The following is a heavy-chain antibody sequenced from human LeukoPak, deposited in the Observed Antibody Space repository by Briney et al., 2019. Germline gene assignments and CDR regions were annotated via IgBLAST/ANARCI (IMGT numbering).Heavy chain of an antibody. D-gene: IGHD3-3*01. CDR2: IYNSGST. CDR3: ARGFWEYYFDY. V-gene: IGHV4-59*01. CDR1: GASISSYC. Sequence: SETLSLTCNVSGASISSYCWTWIRQPPGKGLEWIGYIYNSGSTNYNPSLKSRVTISVDTSKNQFSLKLSSVTAADTAVYYCARGFWEYYFDYWGQGTLVTVSS. J-gene: IGHJ4*02.